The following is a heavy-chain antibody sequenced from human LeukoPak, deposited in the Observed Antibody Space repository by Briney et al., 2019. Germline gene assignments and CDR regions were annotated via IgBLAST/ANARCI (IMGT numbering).Heavy chain of an antibody. Sequence: GGSLRLPCTASRFTFSSYWMNWVRQAPGKGLEWVANIKQDGSQKYYVDSVKGRSTISRDNAKNSLYLQMNSLRAEDTAVYYCAELGITMIGGVWGKGTTVTISS. CDR1: RFTFSSYW. V-gene: IGHV3-7*01. J-gene: IGHJ6*04. D-gene: IGHD3-10*02. CDR3: AELGITMIGGV. CDR2: IKQDGSQK.